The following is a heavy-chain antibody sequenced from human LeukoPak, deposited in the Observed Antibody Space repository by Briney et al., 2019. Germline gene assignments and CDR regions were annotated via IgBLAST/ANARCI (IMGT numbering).Heavy chain of an antibody. CDR1: GFTFSSYD. J-gene: IGHJ3*02. Sequence: QPGGSLRLSCAASGFTFSSYDMHWVRQATGKGLEWVSAIGTAGDTYYPGSVKGRFTISRENAKISLYLQMNSLRAGDTAVYYCAREARDYDSSGYAFDIWGQGTMVTVSS. CDR3: AREARDYDSSGYAFDI. V-gene: IGHV3-13*01. CDR2: IGTAGDT. D-gene: IGHD3-22*01.